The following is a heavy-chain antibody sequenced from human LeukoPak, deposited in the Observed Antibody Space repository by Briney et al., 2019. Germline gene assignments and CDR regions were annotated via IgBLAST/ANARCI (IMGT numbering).Heavy chain of an antibody. CDR1: GGSFSGYY. V-gene: IGHV4-34*01. Sequence: SETLSLTCAVYGGSFSGYYWSWIRQPPGKGLEWIGEINHSGSTNYNPSLKSRVTISVDTSKNQFSLKLSSVTAADTAVYYCARDRLRDGLDYWGQGTLVTVSS. D-gene: IGHD2-21*02. J-gene: IGHJ4*02. CDR2: INHSGST. CDR3: ARDRLRDGLDY.